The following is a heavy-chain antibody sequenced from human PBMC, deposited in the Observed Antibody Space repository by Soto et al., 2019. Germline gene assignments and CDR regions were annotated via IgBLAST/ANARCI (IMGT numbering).Heavy chain of an antibody. V-gene: IGHV4-30-4*01. CDR2: IYYSGST. CDR3: ARYSYGSDYYFDY. D-gene: IGHD3-10*01. J-gene: IGHJ4*02. Sequence: PSETLSLTCTVSGGSISSGDYYWSWIRQPPGKGLEWIGYIYYSGSTYYNPSLKSRVTISVDTSKNQFSLKLSSVTAADTAVYYCARYSYGSDYYFDYWGQGTLVTVSS. CDR1: GGSISSGDYY.